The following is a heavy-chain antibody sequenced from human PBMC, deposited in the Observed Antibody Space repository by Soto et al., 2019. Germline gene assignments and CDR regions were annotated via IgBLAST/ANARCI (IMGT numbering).Heavy chain of an antibody. CDR2: IWYDGSNK. D-gene: IGHD3-22*01. CDR3: ARDWYYYDSSGWRYNWFDP. CDR1: GFTFSSYG. V-gene: IGHV3-33*01. J-gene: IGHJ5*02. Sequence: GGSLRLSCAASGFTFSSYGMHWVRQAPGKGLEWVAVIWYDGSNKYYADSVKGRFTISRDNSKNTLYLQMNSLRAEDTAVYYCARDWYYYDSSGWRYNWFDPWGQGTLVTVSS.